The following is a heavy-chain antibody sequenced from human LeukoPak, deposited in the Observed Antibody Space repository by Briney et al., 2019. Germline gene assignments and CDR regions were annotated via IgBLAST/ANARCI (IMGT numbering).Heavy chain of an antibody. CDR2: IYYSGST. Sequence: SSETLSLTCTVTGGSVSSGSYFWSWIRQPPRKRLAWIGYIYYSGSTNYNPSLKSRVTISVDTSKNQFSLKLSSVTAADTAVYYCAREPHDYGAVPGIWGQGTMVTVSS. J-gene: IGHJ3*02. V-gene: IGHV4-61*01. CDR3: AREPHDYGAVPGI. CDR1: GGSVSSGSYF. D-gene: IGHD4-17*01.